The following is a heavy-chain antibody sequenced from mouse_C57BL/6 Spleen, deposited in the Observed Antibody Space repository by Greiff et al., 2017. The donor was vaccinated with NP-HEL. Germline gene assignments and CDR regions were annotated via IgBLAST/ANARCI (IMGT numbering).Heavy chain of an antibody. CDR2: INPNNGGT. Sequence: VQLQQSGPELVKPGASVKIPCKASGYTFTDYNMDWVKQSHGKSLEWIGDINPNNGGTIYNQKFKGKATLTVDKSSSTAYRELRSLTSEDTAVYYCAREAYGSSYVFAYWGQGTLVTVSA. CDR3: AREAYGSSYVFAY. J-gene: IGHJ3*01. CDR1: GYTFTDYN. V-gene: IGHV1-18*01. D-gene: IGHD1-1*01.